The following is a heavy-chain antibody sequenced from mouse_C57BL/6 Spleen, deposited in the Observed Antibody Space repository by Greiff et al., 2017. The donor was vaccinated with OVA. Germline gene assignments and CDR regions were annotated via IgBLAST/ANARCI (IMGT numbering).Heavy chain of an antibody. D-gene: IGHD2-4*01. CDR3: ARKGYDYSYYFDY. V-gene: IGHV1-82*01. J-gene: IGHJ2*01. CDR1: GYAFSSSW. CDR2: IYPGDGDT. Sequence: VQLQQSGPELVKPGASVKISCKASGYAFSSSWMNWVKQRPGKGLEWIGRIYPGDGDTNYNGKFKGKATLTADKSSSTAYMQLSSLTSEDSAVYFCARKGYDYSYYFDYWGQGTTLTVSS.